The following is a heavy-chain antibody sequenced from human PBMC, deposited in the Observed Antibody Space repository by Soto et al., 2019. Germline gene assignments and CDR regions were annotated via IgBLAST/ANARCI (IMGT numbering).Heavy chain of an antibody. D-gene: IGHD1-20*01. CDR1: GGSVNGYY. J-gene: IGHJ5*02. CDR3: ATRITVFGLLIPPFDP. V-gene: IGHV4-34*02. Sequence: QVHLQQRGAGLLKPSETLSLTCAVYGGSVNGYYWNWIRQPPGKGLEWIGEINHTGGTHYNPSLKSRVTMSVDTPKNQLSLRLSSVTAADTAIYYCATRITVFGLLIPPFDPWGQGTHVTVSS. CDR2: INHTGGT.